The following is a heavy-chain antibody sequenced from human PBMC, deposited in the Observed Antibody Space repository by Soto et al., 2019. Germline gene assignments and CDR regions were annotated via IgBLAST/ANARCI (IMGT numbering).Heavy chain of an antibody. CDR3: ARDDCSSTSCYTYYFDY. J-gene: IGHJ4*02. D-gene: IGHD2-2*02. V-gene: IGHV1-69*13. CDR1: GGTFSSYA. CDR2: IIPIFGTA. Sequence: SVKVSFKASGGTFSSYAISWLRQAPGQGLEWMGGIIPIFGTANYAQKFQGRVTITADESTSTAYMELSSLRSEDTAVYYCARDDCSSTSCYTYYFDYWGQGTLVTVS.